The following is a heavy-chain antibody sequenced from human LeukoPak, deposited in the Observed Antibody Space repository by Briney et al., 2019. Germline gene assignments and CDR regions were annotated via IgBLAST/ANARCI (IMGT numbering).Heavy chain of an antibody. J-gene: IGHJ4*02. CDR2: IIPIFGTA. CDR3: ARGTEPRYQLLLF. Sequence: SVKVSCKASGDTFSSYAISWVRQAPGQGLEWMGGIIPIFGTANYAQKFQGRVTITADESTSTAYMELSSLRSEDTAVYYCARGTEPRYQLLLFWGQGTLVTVSS. CDR1: GDTFSSYA. D-gene: IGHD2-2*01. V-gene: IGHV1-69*13.